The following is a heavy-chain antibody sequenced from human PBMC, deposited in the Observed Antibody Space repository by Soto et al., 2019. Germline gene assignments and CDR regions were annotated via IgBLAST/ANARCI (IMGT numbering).Heavy chain of an antibody. CDR3: AKDPRRIAVAGPFDY. V-gene: IGHV3-30*18. J-gene: IGHJ4*02. CDR1: GFTFSSYG. D-gene: IGHD6-19*01. Sequence: GGSLRLSCAASGFTFSSYGMPWVRQAPGKRLEWVAVISYEGSNQYYADSVKGRFTISRDNCKNTLYLQMNSLRAENTAVYYCAKDPRRIAVAGPFDYWGQGTLVTVSS. CDR2: ISYEGSNQ.